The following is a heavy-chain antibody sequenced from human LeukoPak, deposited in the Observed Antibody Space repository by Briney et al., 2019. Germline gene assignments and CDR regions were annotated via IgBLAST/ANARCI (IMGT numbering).Heavy chain of an antibody. CDR3: ASSRYGDFGDY. CDR2: IKQDGSEK. D-gene: IGHD4-17*01. J-gene: IGHJ4*02. V-gene: IGHV3-7*01. CDR1: GFTFSSYW. Sequence: GGSLRLSCAASGFTFSSYWMSWVRQAPGKGLEWVANIKQDGSEKYYVDSVKSRFTISRDNAKNSLYLQMNSLRAEDTAVYYCASSRYGDFGDYWGQGTLVTVSS.